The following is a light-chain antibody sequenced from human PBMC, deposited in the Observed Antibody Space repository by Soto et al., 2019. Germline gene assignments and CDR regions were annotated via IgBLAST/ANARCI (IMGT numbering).Light chain of an antibody. Sequence: QSVLTQPRSVSGSPGQSVTISCTGSSSDVGAYNYVSWYQHNPGKAPKLLIYEVRKRPSGVPARFSGSKSGNTASLTISGLQAEDEADYYCSSSAGSNNYVFGTGTKLTVL. CDR1: SSDVGAYNY. V-gene: IGLV2-11*01. J-gene: IGLJ1*01. CDR3: SSSAGSNNYV. CDR2: EVR.